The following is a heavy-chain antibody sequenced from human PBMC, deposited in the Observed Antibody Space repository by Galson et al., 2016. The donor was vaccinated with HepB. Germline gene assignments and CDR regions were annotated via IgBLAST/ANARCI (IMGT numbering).Heavy chain of an antibody. J-gene: IGHJ3*02. CDR3: AKDGTGGYCSGGSCYSGAFEI. Sequence: SLRLSCAASEFTFRSYGMHWVRQAPGKGLEWVAAILHDGSIEWYADSVKGRFTISRDNSKNTLYLQMNSLRAEDTAVYYCAKDGTGGYCSGGSCYSGAFEIWGQGTMVTVSS. D-gene: IGHD2-15*01. V-gene: IGHV3-30*18. CDR2: ILHDGSIE. CDR1: EFTFRSYG.